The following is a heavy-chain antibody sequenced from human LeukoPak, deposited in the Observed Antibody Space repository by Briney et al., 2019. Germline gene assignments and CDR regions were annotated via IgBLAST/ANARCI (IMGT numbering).Heavy chain of an antibody. V-gene: IGHV4-4*07. Sequence: SETLSLTCTVSGGSISNYYWSWVRQPAGKGLEWIGRIFTSGSTNYNPSLKSRVTTSVDTSMNQLSLKLSSVTAADTAVYYCARDRDSGSSSNRFYFDYWGQGTLVTVSS. CDR2: IFTSGST. D-gene: IGHD1-26*01. CDR3: ARDRDSGSSSNRFYFDY. J-gene: IGHJ4*02. CDR1: GGSISNYY.